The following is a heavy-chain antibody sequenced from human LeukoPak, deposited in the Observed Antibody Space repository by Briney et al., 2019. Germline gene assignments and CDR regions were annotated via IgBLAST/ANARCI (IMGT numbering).Heavy chain of an antibody. V-gene: IGHV4-39*01. J-gene: IGHJ4*02. CDR3: AILEMTTGYFDY. CDR2: IYYSGST. CDR1: GGSISRSSYY. Sequence: SETLSLTCTVSGGSISRSSYYWGWIRQPPGKGLEWIGSIYYSGSTYYNPSLKSRVTISVDTSKNQFSLKLSSVTAADTAVYYCAILEMTTGYFDYWGQGTRVTVSS. D-gene: IGHD5-24*01.